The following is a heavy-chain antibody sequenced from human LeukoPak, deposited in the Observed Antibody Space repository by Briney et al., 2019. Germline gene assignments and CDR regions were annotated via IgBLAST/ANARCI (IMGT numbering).Heavy chain of an antibody. J-gene: IGHJ4*02. V-gene: IGHV4-34*01. D-gene: IGHD5-18*01. CDR3: ARGYSYVWDFDY. Sequence: SETLSLTCAVYGGSFSGYYWSWIRQPPGKGLEWIGEINHSVSTNYNPSLKGRVTISVDTSKNQFSLKLSSVTAADTAVYYCARGYSYVWDFDYWGQGTLVTVSS. CDR2: INHSVST. CDR1: GGSFSGYY.